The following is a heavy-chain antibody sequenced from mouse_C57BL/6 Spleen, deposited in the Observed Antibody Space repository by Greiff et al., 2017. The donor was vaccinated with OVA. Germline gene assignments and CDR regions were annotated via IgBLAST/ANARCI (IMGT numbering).Heavy chain of an antibody. CDR3: ARGDRY. Sequence: DVQLVESGPGLVKPSQSLSLPCSVTGYSITSGYYWNWIRQFPGNKLEWMGYISYDGSNNYNPSLKNRISITRDTSKNQFFLKLNSVTTEDTATYYCARGDRYWGQGTTLTVSS. J-gene: IGHJ2*01. V-gene: IGHV3-6*01. CDR2: ISYDGSN. CDR1: GYSITSGYY.